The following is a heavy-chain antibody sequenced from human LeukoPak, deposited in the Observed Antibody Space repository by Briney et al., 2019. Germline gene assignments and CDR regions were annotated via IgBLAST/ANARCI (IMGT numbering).Heavy chain of an antibody. V-gene: IGHV3-30*18. D-gene: IGHD2-2*01. CDR3: AKDAVNCSGTSCSYGMDV. J-gene: IGHJ6*02. CDR1: GSTFSSYA. CDR2: ISYDGNDK. Sequence: PGGSLRLSCAASGSTFSSYAIHWVRQAPGKGLEWVAFISYDGNDKYYADSVKGRFTTSRDNSKNTLHLQMHSLRPEDTAVYSCAKDAVNCSGTSCSYGMDVWGQGTTVTVSS.